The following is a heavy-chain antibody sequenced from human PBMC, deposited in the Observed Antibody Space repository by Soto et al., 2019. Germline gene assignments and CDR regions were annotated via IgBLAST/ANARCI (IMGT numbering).Heavy chain of an antibody. D-gene: IGHD3-9*01. V-gene: IGHV2-5*02. CDR3: ARSTPADYDILTGYYRFYYFDH. CDR2: IYWDDDK. J-gene: IGHJ4*02. Sequence: QITLKESGPTLVKPTQTLTLTCTFSGFSLSTSRVGVGWIRQPPGKALEWLALIYWDDDKRYSPSLKSRLTITKDTSKNQVVLTMTNMDPVDTATYYCARSTPADYDILTGYYRFYYFDHWGQGTLVTVSS. CDR1: GFSLSTSRVG.